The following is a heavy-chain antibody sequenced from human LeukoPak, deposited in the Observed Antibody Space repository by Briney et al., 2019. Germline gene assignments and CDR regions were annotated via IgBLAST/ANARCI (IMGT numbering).Heavy chain of an antibody. V-gene: IGHV4-39*07. J-gene: IGHJ5*02. CDR2: IYYSGST. CDR1: GGSISSSSYY. Sequence: SETLSLTCTVSGGSISSSSYYWGWIRRPPGKGLEWIGSIYYSGSTYYNPSLKSRVTISVDTSKNQFSLKLSSVTAADTAVYYCARASPTYYLDPWGQGTLVIVSS. CDR3: ARASPTYYLDP. D-gene: IGHD3-10*01.